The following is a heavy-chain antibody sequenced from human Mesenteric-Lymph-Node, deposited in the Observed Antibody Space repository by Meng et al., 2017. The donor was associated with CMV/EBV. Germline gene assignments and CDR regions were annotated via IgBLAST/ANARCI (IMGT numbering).Heavy chain of an antibody. J-gene: IGHJ5*02. V-gene: IGHV4-39*01. CDR3: ARPHYYGSGSSPWFDP. CDR2: IYYSGST. Sequence: QLQLQESGPGLVKPSETLSLTCTVSCCSISSSSYYWGWIRQPPGKGLEWIGSIYYSGSTYYTPSLKSRVTISVDTSKNQFSLKLSSVTAADTAVYYCARPHYYGSGSSPWFDPWGQGTLVTVSS. CDR1: CCSISSSSYY. D-gene: IGHD3-10*01.